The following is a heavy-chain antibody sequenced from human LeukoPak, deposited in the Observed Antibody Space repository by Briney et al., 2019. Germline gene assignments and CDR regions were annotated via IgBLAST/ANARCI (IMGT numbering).Heavy chain of an antibody. CDR1: GGSFSGYY. Sequence: SETLSLTCAVYGGSFSGYYWSWIRQPPGKGLEWIGEINHSGSTNYNPSLKSRVTISVGTSKNQFSLKLSSVTAADTAVYYCARVRIRGMITFGGVIAPIDYWGQGTLVTVSS. CDR2: INHSGST. CDR3: ARVRIRGMITFGGVIAPIDY. D-gene: IGHD3-16*02. J-gene: IGHJ4*02. V-gene: IGHV4-34*01.